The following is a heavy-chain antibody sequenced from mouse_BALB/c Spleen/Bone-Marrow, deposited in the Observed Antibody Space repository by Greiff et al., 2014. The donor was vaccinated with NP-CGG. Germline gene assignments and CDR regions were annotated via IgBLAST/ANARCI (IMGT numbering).Heavy chain of an antibody. CDR2: IWSDGST. J-gene: IGHJ4*01. Sequence: QVQLQQSGPGLVAPSQSLSITCTISGFSLTRYGVHWVRQPPGKGLEWLVVIWSDGSTTYNSALKSRLSITKDNSKSQVFLKMNSPQTDDTAMYYCARNGNFFAMDSWGQGTSVTVSS. CDR3: ARNGNFFAMDS. D-gene: IGHD2-1*01. CDR1: GFSLTRYG. V-gene: IGHV2-6-1*01.